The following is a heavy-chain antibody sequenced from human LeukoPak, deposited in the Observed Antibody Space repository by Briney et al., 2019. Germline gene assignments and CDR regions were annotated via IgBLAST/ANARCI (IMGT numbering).Heavy chain of an antibody. D-gene: IGHD3-3*01. CDR3: ARTYYDFWSGLKTYYYYYMDV. V-gene: IGHV3-48*01. Sequence: PGGSLRLSCAASGFTFSSYSMNWLRQAPGKGLEWVSYISCSSSTIYYADSVKGRFTISRDNAKNSLYLQMNSLRAEDTAVYYCARTYYDFWSGLKTYYYYYMDVWGKGTTVTVSS. CDR1: GFTFSSYS. J-gene: IGHJ6*03. CDR2: ISCSSSTI.